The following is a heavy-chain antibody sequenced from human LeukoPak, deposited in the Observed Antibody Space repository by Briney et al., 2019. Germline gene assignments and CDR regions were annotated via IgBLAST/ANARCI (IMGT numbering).Heavy chain of an antibody. D-gene: IGHD3-10*01. Sequence: SQTLSLTCTVSGGSISSGGYYWSWIRQPPGKGLEWIGEINHSGSTNYNPSLKSRVTISVDTSKHQFSLKLSSVTAADTAVYYCARGSFRHRRSTYYYGSGSYYGYWGQGTLVTVSS. CDR2: INHSGST. CDR1: GGSISSGGYY. J-gene: IGHJ4*02. V-gene: IGHV4-30-2*01. CDR3: ARGSFRHRRSTYYYGSGSYYGY.